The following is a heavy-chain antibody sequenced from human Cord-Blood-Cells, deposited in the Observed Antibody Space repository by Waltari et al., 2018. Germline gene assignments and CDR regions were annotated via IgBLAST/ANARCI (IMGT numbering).Heavy chain of an antibody. CDR3: AGEIGLGSGWFDY. D-gene: IGHD6-19*01. CDR2: IYYSGST. Sequence: QVQLQESGPGLVKPSETLSLTCTVSGGSISSYYWSWIRQPPGKGLEWIGYIYYSGSTNYNPSLKSRVTISVDTSKNQFSLKLSSVTAADTAVYYCAGEIGLGSGWFDYWGQGTLVTVSS. V-gene: IGHV4-59*01. J-gene: IGHJ4*02. CDR1: GGSISSYY.